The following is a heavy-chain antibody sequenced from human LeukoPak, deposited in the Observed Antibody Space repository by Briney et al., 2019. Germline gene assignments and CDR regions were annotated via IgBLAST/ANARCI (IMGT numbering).Heavy chain of an antibody. J-gene: IGHJ4*02. V-gene: IGHV3-30*18. CDR1: GFTFSSYG. Sequence: PGGSLRLSCAASGFTFSSYGMHWVRQAPGKGLEWVAVISYDGSNKYYADSVKGRFTISRDNSKNTLYLQMNSLRAEDTAVYYCAKDRLYYYDSSGYYPSPFDQDYWGQGTLVTVSS. CDR3: AKDRLYYYDSSGYYPSPFDQDY. CDR2: ISYDGSNK. D-gene: IGHD3-22*01.